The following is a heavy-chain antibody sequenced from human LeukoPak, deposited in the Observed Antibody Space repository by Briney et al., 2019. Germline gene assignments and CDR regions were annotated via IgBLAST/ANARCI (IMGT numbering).Heavy chain of an antibody. CDR3: ARGGYYDILTGYYLPANWFDP. Sequence: GASVKVSCKASGYTFTSYGISWVRQAPGQGLEWMGWISAYNGNTNYAQKLQGRVTMTTDTSTSTAYMELRSLRSDDTAVYYCARGGYYDILTGYYLPANWFDPWGQGTLVTVSS. CDR1: GYTFTSYG. J-gene: IGHJ5*02. CDR2: ISAYNGNT. V-gene: IGHV1-18*01. D-gene: IGHD3-9*01.